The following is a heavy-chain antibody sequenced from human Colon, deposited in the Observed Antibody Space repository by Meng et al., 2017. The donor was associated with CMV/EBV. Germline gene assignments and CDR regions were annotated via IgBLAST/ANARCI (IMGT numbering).Heavy chain of an antibody. Sequence: GGSLRLSCKASGFNVTNKWMSWVRQAPGKGLEWVGVSYGAGPTDSAGSAKGRFTISRDNSKNTLFLQMNSLRPEDTGVYYCARQVRLDGRSDYWGQGTLVTVSS. D-gene: IGHD3-9*01. CDR1: GFNVTNKW. J-gene: IGHJ4*02. CDR3: ARQVRLDGRSDY. CDR2: SYGAGPT. V-gene: IGHV3-66*02.